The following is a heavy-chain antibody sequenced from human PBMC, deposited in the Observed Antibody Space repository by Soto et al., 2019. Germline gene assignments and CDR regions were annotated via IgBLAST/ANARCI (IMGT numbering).Heavy chain of an antibody. CDR1: GDSVSSNSAA. V-gene: IGHV6-1*01. D-gene: IGHD3-10*01. J-gene: IGHJ5*02. CDR2: TYYRSKWYN. Sequence: SQTLSLTCAISGDSVSSNSAAWNWIRQSPSRGLEWLGRTYYRSKWYNDYAVSVKSRITINPDTSKNQFSLQLNSVTPEDTAVYYCARGITMVRGVIIRSGGWFDPWGQGTLVTVSS. CDR3: ARGITMVRGVIIRSGGWFDP.